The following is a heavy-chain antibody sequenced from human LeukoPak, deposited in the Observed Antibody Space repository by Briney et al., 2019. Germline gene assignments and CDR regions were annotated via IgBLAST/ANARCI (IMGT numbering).Heavy chain of an antibody. Sequence: ASVKVSCKASGDTFINYDINWVRQATGQGLEWMGWMNPNSGNTGYAQKFQGRVIITRNTSISTAYMELSSLRSEDTAVYYCARGIAAVGTLYYYYYMDVWGKGTTVTVSS. CDR2: MNPNSGNT. CDR1: GDTFINYD. J-gene: IGHJ6*03. D-gene: IGHD6-13*01. CDR3: ARGIAAVGTLYYYYYMDV. V-gene: IGHV1-8*03.